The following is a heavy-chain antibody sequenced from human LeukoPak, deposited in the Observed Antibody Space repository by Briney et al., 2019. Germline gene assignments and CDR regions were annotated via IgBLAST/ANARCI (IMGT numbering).Heavy chain of an antibody. CDR1: GFTFSSYW. CDR2: IKQDGSEE. D-gene: IGHD6-19*01. CDR3: ARPYSSGWDPIDY. Sequence: PGGSLRLSCAASGFTFSSYWMSWVRQAPGKGLEWVANIKQDGSEEYYVDSVKGRFTISRDNAKNSPYLQMNSLRAEDTAVYYCARPYSSGWDPIDYWGQGTLVTVSA. J-gene: IGHJ4*02. V-gene: IGHV3-7*01.